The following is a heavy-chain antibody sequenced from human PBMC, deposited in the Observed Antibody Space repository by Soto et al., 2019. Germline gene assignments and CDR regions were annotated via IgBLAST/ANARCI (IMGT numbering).Heavy chain of an antibody. D-gene: IGHD7-27*01. CDR1: GFTFSSYW. Sequence: GGSLRLSCAASGFTFSSYWMSWVRQAPGKGLEWVANIKQDGSEKYYVDSVKGRFTISRDNAKNSLYLQMNSLRAEDTAVYYCAGDPTRLGIVATVDAFDIWGQGTMVTVSS. CDR2: IKQDGSEK. V-gene: IGHV3-7*03. J-gene: IGHJ3*02. CDR3: AGDPTRLGIVATVDAFDI.